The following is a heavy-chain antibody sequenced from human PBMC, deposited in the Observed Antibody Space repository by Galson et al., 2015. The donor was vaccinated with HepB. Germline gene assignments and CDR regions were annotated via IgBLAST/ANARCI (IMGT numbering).Heavy chain of an antibody. Sequence: SVKVFCKASGYTFTSYGISWVRQAPGQGLEWMGWISPYSGNTNYAQRVQGRVTMTTDTSTSTAYMELRSLRSDDTAVYYCARGGGFYDSSGPLNYWGQGTLVTVSS. V-gene: IGHV1-18*04. CDR2: ISPYSGNT. J-gene: IGHJ4*02. CDR3: ARGGGFYDSSGPLNY. D-gene: IGHD3-22*01. CDR1: GYTFTSYG.